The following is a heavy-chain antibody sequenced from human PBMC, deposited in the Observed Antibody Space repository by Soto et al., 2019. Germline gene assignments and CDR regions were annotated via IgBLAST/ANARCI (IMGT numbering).Heavy chain of an antibody. Sequence: EVYLVESGGGLVQPGGSLRLSCVASGLTFSSYSMNWVRQAPGKGLEWVSYISSSGSTTYYADFVKGRFTISRDNAKNSLYLQMNSLRDEDTDVYYCARDSIGDWGQGTLVTVSS. D-gene: IGHD6-25*01. CDR3: ARDSIGD. J-gene: IGHJ4*02. CDR1: GLTFSSYS. CDR2: ISSSGSTT. V-gene: IGHV3-48*02.